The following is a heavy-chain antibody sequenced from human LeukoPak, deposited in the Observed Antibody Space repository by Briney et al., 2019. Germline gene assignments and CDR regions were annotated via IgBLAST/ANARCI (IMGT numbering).Heavy chain of an antibody. V-gene: IGHV1-2*03. J-gene: IGHJ4*02. D-gene: IGHD3-3*01. CDR1: GYTFTGYY. Sequence: LGASVKVSCKASGYTFTGYYMHWVRQAPGQGLEWMGWINPNSGGTNYAQKFQGRVTMTRDTSISTAYMELSRLRSDDTAVYYCARDWSGWAIDYFDYWGQGTLVTVSS. CDR3: ARDWSGWAIDYFDY. CDR2: INPNSGGT.